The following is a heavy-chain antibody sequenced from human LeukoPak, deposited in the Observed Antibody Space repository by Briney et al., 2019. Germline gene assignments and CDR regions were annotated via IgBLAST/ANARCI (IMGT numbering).Heavy chain of an antibody. CDR2: INWNGGST. Sequence: GGSLRLSCAAPGFTFDDYGMSWVRQAPGKGWEWVSGINWNGGSTGYADSVKGRFTISRDSAKNSLYPQMNSLRAEDTALYYCARNYGGYDGTDYWGQGTLVTVSS. D-gene: IGHD5-12*01. CDR1: GFTFDDYG. J-gene: IGHJ4*02. V-gene: IGHV3-20*04. CDR3: ARNYGGYDGTDY.